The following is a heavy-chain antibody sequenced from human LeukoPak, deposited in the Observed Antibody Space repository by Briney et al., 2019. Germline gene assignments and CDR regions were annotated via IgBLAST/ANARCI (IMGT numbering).Heavy chain of an antibody. Sequence: GESLKISCKGSGYSFTNYWIGWVRQMPGKGLEWMGIIYPGDSDTRYSPSFQGQVTISGDRSISTAYLQWSSLKASDTAMYYCARHSRNYYDTCAYCDYWGQGTLVTVSS. CDR1: GYSFTNYW. V-gene: IGHV5-51*01. CDR2: IYPGDSDT. CDR3: ARHSRNYYDTCAYCDY. J-gene: IGHJ4*02. D-gene: IGHD3-22*01.